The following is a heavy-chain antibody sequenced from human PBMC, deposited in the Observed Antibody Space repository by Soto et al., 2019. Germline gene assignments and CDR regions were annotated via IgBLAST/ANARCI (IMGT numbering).Heavy chain of an antibody. V-gene: IGHV3-23*01. Sequence: GGSLRLSCAASGFTFSSYAMSWVRQAPGKGLEWVSGIGDSTHYEDSVRGRFTISRDRSKNTVYLQMNSLTAGDTAVYYCAKATATGGGAFDICGQGTMVTVSS. J-gene: IGHJ3*02. CDR1: GFTFSSYA. D-gene: IGHD2-8*02. CDR3: AKATATGGGAFDI. CDR2: IGDST.